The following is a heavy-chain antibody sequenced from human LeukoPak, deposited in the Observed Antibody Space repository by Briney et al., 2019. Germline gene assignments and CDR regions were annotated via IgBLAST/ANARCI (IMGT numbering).Heavy chain of an antibody. J-gene: IGHJ4*02. Sequence: SETLSLTCTVSRGSITSSSYYWGWLRQPPGKGLEWIGSMYYSGSTYYNPSLKSRVTISVDTSTNQFSLKLSSVTAADTAVYYCAKGIYYFDYWGQGTLVTVSS. V-gene: IGHV4-39*07. CDR1: RGSITSSSYY. CDR2: MYYSGST. CDR3: AKGIYYFDY. D-gene: IGHD3-10*01.